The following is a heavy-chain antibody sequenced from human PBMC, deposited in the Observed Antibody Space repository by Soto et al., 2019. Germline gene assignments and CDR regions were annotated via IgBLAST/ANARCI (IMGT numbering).Heavy chain of an antibody. Sequence: EVQLVESGGGLVKPGGSLRLSCAASGFTLSSYSMNWVRQAPGKGLEWVSSISSSSSYIDYADSVKGRFTISRDNARKSLYLQMNSLRAEDTSVYYCARGYHFYDSSGYDTCAAFEIWGQGTMVTVSS. D-gene: IGHD3-22*01. J-gene: IGHJ3*02. CDR3: ARGYHFYDSSGYDTCAAFEI. CDR1: GFTLSSYS. V-gene: IGHV3-21*01. CDR2: ISSSSSYI.